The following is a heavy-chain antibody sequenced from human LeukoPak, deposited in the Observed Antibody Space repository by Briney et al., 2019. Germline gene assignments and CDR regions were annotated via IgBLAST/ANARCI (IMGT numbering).Heavy chain of an antibody. J-gene: IGHJ5*02. Sequence: GGSLRLSCAASGFTVSSNYMNWVRQAPGKGLEWVSSISSSSSYIYYADSVKGRFTISRDNAKNSLYLQMNSLRAEDTAVYYCARPSSYCGGDCYYAWGQGTLVTVSS. CDR3: ARPSSYCGGDCYYA. CDR2: ISSSSSYI. CDR1: GFTVSSNY. D-gene: IGHD2-21*02. V-gene: IGHV3-21*01.